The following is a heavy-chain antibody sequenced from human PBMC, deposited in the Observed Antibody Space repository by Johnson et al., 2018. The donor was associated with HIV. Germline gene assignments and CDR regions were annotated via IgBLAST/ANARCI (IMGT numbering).Heavy chain of an antibody. V-gene: IGHV3-30*14. D-gene: IGHD3-9*01. J-gene: IGHJ3*02. CDR1: GFTFSSYA. Sequence: QVQLVESGGGVVQPGRSLRLSCAASGFTFSSYAMHWVRQAPGKGLEWVAVISYDGSNKYYANSVKGIFTISRDNSKNTLYLQMGSLRTEDMAVYYCARGAGYFDWLSADEGFAFDIWGQGTMVTVSS. CDR2: ISYDGSNK. CDR3: ARGAGYFDWLSADEGFAFDI.